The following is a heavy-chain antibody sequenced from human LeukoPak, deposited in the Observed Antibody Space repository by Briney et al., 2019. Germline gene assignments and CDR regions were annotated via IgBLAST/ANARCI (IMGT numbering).Heavy chain of an antibody. V-gene: IGHV3-23*01. CDR1: GFSFSSYG. D-gene: IGHD3-3*01. Sequence: PGGSLRLSCAASGFSFSSYGMNCVRQAPGKGLEWVSGIGGSGVSTNYANSVKGRFTISRDNSRNTLYMHMNSLRAEDTAVYYCAKTNNDFWGACIDWGQGTLVTVSS. CDR2: IGGSGVST. J-gene: IGHJ4*02. CDR3: AKTNNDFWGACID.